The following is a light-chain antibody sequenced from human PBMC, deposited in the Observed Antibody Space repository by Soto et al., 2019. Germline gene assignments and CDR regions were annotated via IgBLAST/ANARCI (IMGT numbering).Light chain of an antibody. J-gene: IGKJ1*01. CDR3: QHYNSYSEA. CDR2: KAS. Sequence: DIQMTQAPSTLSGSVGDRVIITCRASESISNWLAWYQQKPGKAPKLLIYKASTLKSGVPSRFGGSGSGTEFTLTISSLQPDDFATYYCQHYNSYSEAFGQGTKVDIK. V-gene: IGKV1-5*03. CDR1: ESISNW.